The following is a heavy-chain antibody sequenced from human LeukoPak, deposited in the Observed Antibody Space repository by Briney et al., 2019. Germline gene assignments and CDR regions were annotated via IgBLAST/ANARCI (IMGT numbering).Heavy chain of an antibody. CDR3: ARDRESSDAWFDH. CDR2: ISYDGSNK. CDR1: GFTFSSYA. Sequence: PGRSLRLSCAASGFTFSSYAMHWVRQAPGKGLEWVAVISYDGSNKYYADSVKGRFTISRDNSKNTLYLQMNSLRAEDTAVYYCARDRESSDAWFDHWGQGTLVTVSS. V-gene: IGHV3-30-3*01. D-gene: IGHD6-25*01. J-gene: IGHJ5*02.